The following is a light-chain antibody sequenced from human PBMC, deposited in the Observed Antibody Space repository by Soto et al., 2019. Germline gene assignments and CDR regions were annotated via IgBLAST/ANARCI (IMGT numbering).Light chain of an antibody. Sequence: DIQLTQSPSFLSASVGDRVTITCRASQGISSYLAWYQRTPGKAPKLLIYASSTLQSGVPSRFSGSGSGTEFTLTISSLQPEDFATYYCQQLNTFPVTFGQGTRLDI. CDR2: ASS. CDR3: QQLNTFPVT. CDR1: QGISSY. J-gene: IGKJ5*01. V-gene: IGKV1-9*01.